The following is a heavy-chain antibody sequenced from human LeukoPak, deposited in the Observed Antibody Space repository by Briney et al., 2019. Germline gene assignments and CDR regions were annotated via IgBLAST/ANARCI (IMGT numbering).Heavy chain of an antibody. V-gene: IGHV3-15*01. Sequence: GGSLRLSCAASGFTFSNAWMSWVRQAPGKGLEWVGRIKSKTDGGTTDYAAPVKGRFTISRDDSKNTLYLQMNSLKTEDTAVYYCTTEGVVVPAEGAFDIWGQGTMVTVSS. CDR2: IKSKTDGGTT. D-gene: IGHD2-2*01. CDR3: TTEGVVVPAEGAFDI. CDR1: GFTFSNAW. J-gene: IGHJ3*02.